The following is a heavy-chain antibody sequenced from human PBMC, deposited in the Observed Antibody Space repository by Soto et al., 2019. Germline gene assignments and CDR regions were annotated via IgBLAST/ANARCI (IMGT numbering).Heavy chain of an antibody. J-gene: IGHJ3*02. CDR3: ARGWDGGDAFDI. D-gene: IGHD1-26*01. Sequence: EVQLVESGGGLVQPGGSLRLSCAASGFTFSSYDMHWVRQATGKGLEWVSAIGTAGDTYYPGSVKGRFTISRENAKNSLYLQITSPIAGDTAVYSCARGWDGGDAFDIWGQGTMVTVSS. CDR2: IGTAGDT. CDR1: GFTFSSYD. V-gene: IGHV3-13*04.